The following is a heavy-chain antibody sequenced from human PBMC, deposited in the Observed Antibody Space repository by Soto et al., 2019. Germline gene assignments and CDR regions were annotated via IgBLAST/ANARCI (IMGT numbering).Heavy chain of an antibody. D-gene: IGHD2-2*01. J-gene: IGHJ6*03. CDR3: ARYTRTSRYYYYYYYMDV. Sequence: QVQLQESGPGLVKPSETLSLTCTVSGGSISSYYWSWIRQPPGKGLEWIGYIYYSGSTNYNPSLTSRVTISVDTSKNRFSLTLSSVTAADTAVYYCARYTRTSRYYYYYYYMDVWGKGTTVTVSS. V-gene: IGHV4-59*01. CDR1: GGSISSYY. CDR2: IYYSGST.